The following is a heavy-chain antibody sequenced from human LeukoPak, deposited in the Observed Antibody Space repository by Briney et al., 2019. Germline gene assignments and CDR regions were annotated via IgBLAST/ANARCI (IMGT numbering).Heavy chain of an antibody. CDR1: RFSFNTFA. V-gene: IGHV3-30*18. D-gene: IGHD2-15*01. J-gene: IGHJ5*02. CDR3: AKGLHTSSWYGNWFDP. Sequence: GRPLRLSCGASRFSFNTFAMHWVRQTPDKGLEWVAVISSDGSKEIYADSVKGRFTISRDNSKSTLYLRMNNLTPEDTAVYYCAKGLHTSSWYGNWFDPWGQGTLVTVSS. CDR2: ISSDGSKE.